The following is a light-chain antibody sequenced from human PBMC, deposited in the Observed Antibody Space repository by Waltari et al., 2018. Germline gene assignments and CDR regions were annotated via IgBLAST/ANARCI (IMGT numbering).Light chain of an antibody. CDR1: HDIGTY. J-gene: IGKJ2*03. Sequence: DIQMTQSPSSLSASVGARVTITCRASHDIGTYLNWDQHKPGKAPKLLIYSASTLQSGVPPRFSGSGSGTDYTLTIFDLQPEDFATYYCQQTYITPPHSFGQGTKLEI. CDR3: QQTYITPPHS. V-gene: IGKV1-39*01. CDR2: SAS.